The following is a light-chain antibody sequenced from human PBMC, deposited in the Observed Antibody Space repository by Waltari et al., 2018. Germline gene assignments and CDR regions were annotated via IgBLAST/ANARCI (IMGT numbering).Light chain of an antibody. Sequence: QSALTQPPSASGSPGQSVAISCTGTSSDVGTYNHVSWYQQHPGKAPELMIFDVSKRPSGVPDRFSGSKSGNTASLTVSGLQATDEAYYYCSSYAGSSNWVFGGGTKLTVL. V-gene: IGLV2-8*01. J-gene: IGLJ3*02. CDR1: SSDVGTYNH. CDR2: DVS. CDR3: SSYAGSSNWV.